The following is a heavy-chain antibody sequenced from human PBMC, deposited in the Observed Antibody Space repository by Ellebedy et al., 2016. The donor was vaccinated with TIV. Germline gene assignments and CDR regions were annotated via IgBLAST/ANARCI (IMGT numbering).Heavy chain of an antibody. CDR1: GYTFTGYY. J-gene: IGHJ6*02. CDR3: AHSSMATYMDV. V-gene: IGHV1-18*04. D-gene: IGHD5-24*01. CDR2: ISAYNGNT. Sequence: AASVKVSCKASGYTFTGYYMHWVRQAPGQGLEWMGWISAYNGNTNYAQKLQGRVTMTTDTSTSTAYMELRSLRSDDTAVYYCAHSSMATYMDVWGQGTTVTVSS.